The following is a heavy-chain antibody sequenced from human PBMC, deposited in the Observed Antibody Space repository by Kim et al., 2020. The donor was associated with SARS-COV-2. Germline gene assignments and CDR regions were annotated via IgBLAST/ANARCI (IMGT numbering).Heavy chain of an antibody. CDR2: ISSSSTTE. J-gene: IGHJ4*02. CDR3: ARSYIESSGYLAY. Sequence: GGSLRLSCAASGITFNTYRMNWVRQAPGKGLEWVASISSSSTTEYYADSVRGRFTISRDNGKNSLYLHMNSLRDEDTAVYYCARSYIESSGYLAYSGQGT. V-gene: IGHV3-48*02. CDR1: GITFNTYR. D-gene: IGHD3-22*01.